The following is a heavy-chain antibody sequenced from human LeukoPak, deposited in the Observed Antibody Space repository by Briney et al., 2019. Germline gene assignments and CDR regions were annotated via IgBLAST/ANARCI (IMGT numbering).Heavy chain of an antibody. CDR1: AGSFISSSHH. CDR3: VRHDGRGGATMGAFDS. Sequence: SETLSLTCTVSAGSFISSSHHWGWIRQSPGKGLEWIGSVYYGRTTYYNPSLDGRVTVSLDTSANQFSLQLNSVTAADTAVYYCVRHDGRGGATMGAFDSWGQGSLVTVSS. V-gene: IGHV4-39*01. D-gene: IGHD5-12*01. CDR2: VYYGRTT. J-gene: IGHJ5*01.